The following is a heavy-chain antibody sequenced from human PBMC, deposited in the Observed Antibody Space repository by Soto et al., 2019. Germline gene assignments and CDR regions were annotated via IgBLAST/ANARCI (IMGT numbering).Heavy chain of an antibody. J-gene: IGHJ6*02. Sequence: ASVKVSCKASGYTFTSYGISWVRQAPGQGLEWMGWISAYNGNTNYAQKLQGRVTMTTDTSTSTAYMELRSLRSDDTAVYYCARRETGDYYYYGMDVWGQRTTVTVSS. V-gene: IGHV1-18*01. CDR1: GYTFTSYG. D-gene: IGHD3-10*01. CDR2: ISAYNGNT. CDR3: ARRETGDYYYYGMDV.